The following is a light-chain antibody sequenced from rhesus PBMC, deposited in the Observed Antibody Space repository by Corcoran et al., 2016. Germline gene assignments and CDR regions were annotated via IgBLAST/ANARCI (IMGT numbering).Light chain of an antibody. J-gene: IGKJ2*01. CDR1: QSVSIY. CDR3: HQYSNWPHS. CDR2: GPS. Sequence: EIVMTQSPATLSLSPGERATLSCRASQSVSIYVAWYQQKPEPPPRLLIDGPSSRANGIPDRCSGSGSGTDFTLTISSLEPEDFVNYSCHQYSNWPHSFGQGAKVEIK. V-gene: IGKV3S9*01.